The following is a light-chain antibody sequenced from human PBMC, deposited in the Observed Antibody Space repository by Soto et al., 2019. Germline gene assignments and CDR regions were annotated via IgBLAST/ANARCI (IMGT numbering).Light chain of an antibody. CDR3: QQYYSYPLT. V-gene: IGKV1-8*01. Sequence: AIRMTQSPSSLSASTGDRVTITCRASQGISSYLAWYQQKPGKAPKLLIYAASTLQSGVPSRFSGSGSGTDFTLTIICLHSEDFATYYCQQYYSYPLTFGQGTKVEIK. CDR2: AAS. J-gene: IGKJ1*01. CDR1: QGISSY.